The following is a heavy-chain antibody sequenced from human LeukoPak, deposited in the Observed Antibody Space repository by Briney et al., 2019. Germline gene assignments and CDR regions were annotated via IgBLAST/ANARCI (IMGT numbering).Heavy chain of an antibody. CDR2: IYYSGST. Sequence: PSETLSLTRTVSGGSISGYYWSWIRQPPGKGLEWIGYIYYSGSTNYNPSLKSRVTISIYTSKNQFSLKLNSVTAADTAVYFCARAGGYSYRVDYWGQGTLVTVSS. CDR3: ARAGGYSYRVDY. J-gene: IGHJ4*02. D-gene: IGHD5-18*01. CDR1: GGSISGYY. V-gene: IGHV4-59*01.